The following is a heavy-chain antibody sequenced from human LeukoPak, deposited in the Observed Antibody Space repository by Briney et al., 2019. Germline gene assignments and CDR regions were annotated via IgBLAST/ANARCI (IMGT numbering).Heavy chain of an antibody. CDR2: ISSNGGST. V-gene: IGHV3-64*01. CDR3: ARSVRIPARADRFDP. Sequence: GGSLRLSCAASGFTFSSYAMHWVRQAPGKGLEYVSAISSNGGSTYYANSVKGRFTISRDNSKNTLYLQMGSLRAEDMAVYYCARSVRIPARADRFDPWGQGTLVTVSS. CDR1: GFTFSSYA. D-gene: IGHD6-6*01. J-gene: IGHJ5*02.